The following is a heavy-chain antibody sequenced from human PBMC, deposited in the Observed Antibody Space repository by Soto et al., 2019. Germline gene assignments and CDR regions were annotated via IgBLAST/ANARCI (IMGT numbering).Heavy chain of an antibody. J-gene: IGHJ5*02. CDR1: GGSISSYY. Sequence: SETLSLTCTVSGGSISSYYWSWIRQPPGKGLEWIGYIYYSGSTNYNPSLKSRVTISVDTSKNQFSLKLSSVTAADTAVYYCVSESVLYNWFDPWGQGTLVTLSS. CDR3: VSESVLYNWFDP. V-gene: IGHV4-59*01. D-gene: IGHD3-16*01. CDR2: IYYSGST.